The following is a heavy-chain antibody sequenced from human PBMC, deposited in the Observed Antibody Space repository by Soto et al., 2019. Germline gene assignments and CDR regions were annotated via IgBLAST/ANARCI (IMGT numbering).Heavy chain of an antibody. CDR1: GFTFSSYA. CDR3: AKKAGLVSLSPPEFDP. Sequence: EVKLLESGGGLVQPGGSLRLSCATSGFTFSSYAMSWVRQAPGKGLAWVSVISGSDVSTYYADSVKGRFTISRDNSKNALFVQVISLRGGDTAVYYCAKKAGLVSLSPPEFDPRGQGTLVTVSS. J-gene: IGHJ5*02. D-gene: IGHD3-16*01. CDR2: ISGSDVST. V-gene: IGHV3-23*01.